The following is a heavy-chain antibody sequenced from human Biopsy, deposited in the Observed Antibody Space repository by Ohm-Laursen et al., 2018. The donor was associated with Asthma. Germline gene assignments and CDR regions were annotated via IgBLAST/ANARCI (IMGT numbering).Heavy chain of an antibody. D-gene: IGHD6-19*01. CDR2: IMTVFGTT. Sequence: GASVKVSCKAPGGTFSNFAISWVRQAPGQELEWLGGIMTVFGTTNYAQTFQGRVPITADESTSIDYMEVPSLRSEDTAIYYCARCQVGYSSGWSLLLKKIYYSGMDVWGQGTAVSVSS. J-gene: IGHJ6*02. CDR1: GGTFSNFA. CDR3: ARCQVGYSSGWSLLLKKIYYSGMDV. V-gene: IGHV1-69*13.